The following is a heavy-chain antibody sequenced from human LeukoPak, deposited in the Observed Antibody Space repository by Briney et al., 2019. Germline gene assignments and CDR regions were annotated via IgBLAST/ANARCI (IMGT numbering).Heavy chain of an antibody. CDR2: IYYSGST. D-gene: IGHD3-10*01. J-gene: IGHJ6*03. Sequence: SETLSLTCTVSGGSISSYYWSWIRQPPGKGLEWIGYIYYSGSTNYNPSLKSRVTISVDTSKNQFSLKVSSVTAADTAMYYCARVFDSGSQAYFYYMDVWGKGTTVTIFS. V-gene: IGHV4-59*01. CDR1: GGSISSYY. CDR3: ARVFDSGSQAYFYYMDV.